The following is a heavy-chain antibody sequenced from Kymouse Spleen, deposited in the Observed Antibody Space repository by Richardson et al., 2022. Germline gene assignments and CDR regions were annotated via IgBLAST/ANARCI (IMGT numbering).Heavy chain of an antibody. V-gene: IGHV4-34*01. CDR2: INHSGST. CDR1: GGSFSGYY. Sequence: QVQLQQWGAGLLKPSETLSLTCAVYGGSFSGYYWSWIRQPPGKGLEWIGEINHSGSTNYNPSLKSRVTISVDTSKNQFSLKLSSVTAADTAVYYCARGPGVYYDILTGSLFDYWGQGTLVTVSS. CDR3: ARGPGVYYDILTGSLFDY. D-gene: IGHD3-9*01. J-gene: IGHJ4*02.